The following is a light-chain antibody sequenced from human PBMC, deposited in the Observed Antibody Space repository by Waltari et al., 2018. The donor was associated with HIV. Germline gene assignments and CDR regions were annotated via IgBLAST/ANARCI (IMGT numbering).Light chain of an antibody. CDR2: DVS. Sequence: QSALTQPASVSGSPGQSLTISCTGTSSDVGGYYYVSWYQQPPGNAPKLMIYDVSKRPSGVSILFSGSKSGNTASLTISGLQAEDEADYYCSSYTSGSVVFGGGTKLTVL. V-gene: IGLV2-14*03. J-gene: IGLJ2*01. CDR1: SSDVGGYYY. CDR3: SSYTSGSVV.